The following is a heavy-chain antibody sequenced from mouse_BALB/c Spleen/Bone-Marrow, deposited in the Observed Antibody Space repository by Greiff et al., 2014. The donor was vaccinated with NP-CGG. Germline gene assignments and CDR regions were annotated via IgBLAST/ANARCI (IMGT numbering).Heavy chain of an antibody. V-gene: IGHV7-3*02. CDR3: ARFPMDY. CDR1: GFTFTDSY. CDR2: IRNKAYDYTT. Sequence: EVQGVESGGGLVQPGGSLRPSCTTSGFTFTDSYMSWVRQPPGKALEWLGFIRNKAYDYTTEYSASVKGRFTISRDSSQSILYLQMNTLRPEDSATYYCARFPMDYWGQGTSVTVSS. J-gene: IGHJ4*01.